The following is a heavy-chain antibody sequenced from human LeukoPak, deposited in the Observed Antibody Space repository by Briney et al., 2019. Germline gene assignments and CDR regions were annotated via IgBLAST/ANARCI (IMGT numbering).Heavy chain of an antibody. J-gene: IGHJ4*02. CDR3: ARSRWSGYVDY. D-gene: IGHD3-3*01. Sequence: GGSLRLSCAASGFTFSSYAMHWVRQAPGKGLEYVSAISSNGGSTYYANSVKGRFTISRDNSKNTLYLQMGSLRGEDTAVYYCARSRWSGYVDYWGQGTLVTVSS. CDR2: ISSNGGST. V-gene: IGHV3-64*01. CDR1: GFTFSSYA.